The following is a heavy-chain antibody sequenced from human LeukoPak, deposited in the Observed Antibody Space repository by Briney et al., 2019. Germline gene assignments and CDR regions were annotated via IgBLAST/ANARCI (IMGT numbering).Heavy chain of an antibody. Sequence: SETLSLTCTVSGGSISSYYWSWIRQPPGKGLERIGYIYYSGSTNYNPSLKSRVTISVDTSKNQFSLKLSSVTAADTALYCCARSRGYFDYWGQGTLVTVSS. V-gene: IGHV4-59*01. J-gene: IGHJ4*02. CDR2: IYYSGST. CDR1: GGSISSYY. CDR3: ARSRGYFDY. D-gene: IGHD6-13*01.